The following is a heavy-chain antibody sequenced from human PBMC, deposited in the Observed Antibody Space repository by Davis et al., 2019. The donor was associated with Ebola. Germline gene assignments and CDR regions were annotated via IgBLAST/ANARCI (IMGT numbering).Heavy chain of an antibody. J-gene: IGHJ4*02. Sequence: GESLKISCAASGFTFSSYTMNWVRQAPGKGLEWVSYISSGSSTIYYADSVKGRFTISRDNAKNSLYLQMNSLRAEDTAVYYCASGVWFGGDYWGQGTLVTVSS. CDR1: GFTFSSYT. CDR3: ASGVWFGGDY. V-gene: IGHV3-48*04. CDR2: ISSGSSTI. D-gene: IGHD3-10*01.